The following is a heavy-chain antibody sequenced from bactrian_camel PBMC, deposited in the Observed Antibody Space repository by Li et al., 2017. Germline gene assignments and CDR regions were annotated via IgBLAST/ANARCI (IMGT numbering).Heavy chain of an antibody. V-gene: IGHV3S53*01. CDR1: RSMKT. CDR3: AAILLYVDDGRCPMSSRSYDR. J-gene: IGHJ4*01. CDR2: IRIDGST. Sequence: HVQLVESGGGSVQSGGSLRLSCAASRSMKTMAWFRQAPGKEREGVAVIRIDGSTGYAESVKGRFTISQDKADNTLYLQMNSLKPEDTAMYYCAAILLYVDDGRCPMSSRSYDRWGQGTQVTVS.